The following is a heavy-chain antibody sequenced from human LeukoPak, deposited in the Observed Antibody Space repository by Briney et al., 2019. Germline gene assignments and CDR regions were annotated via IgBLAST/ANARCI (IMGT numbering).Heavy chain of an antibody. CDR3: GRSPGGNFGGGPYNCFDP. D-gene: IGHD2-21*01. V-gene: IGHV1-46*01. Sequence: GASVKVSCKASGYTFTINDLKWVRQAPGQGLEWMGIINPSGGTTIYAQKFQGRVTMTRDTSRSTGHRELTVVNSEDTAGYTVGRSPGGNFGGGPYNCFDPWGQGTLVTVSS. CDR2: INPSGGTT. CDR1: GYTFTIND. J-gene: IGHJ5*02.